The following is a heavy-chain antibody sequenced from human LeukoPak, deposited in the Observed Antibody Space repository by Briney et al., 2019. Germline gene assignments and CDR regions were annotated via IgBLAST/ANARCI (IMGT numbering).Heavy chain of an antibody. CDR1: GGSFSGYY. CDR3: ARVLGSGSYYYYYYMDV. D-gene: IGHD3-10*01. J-gene: IGHJ6*03. Sequence: SETLSLTCAVYGGSFSGYYWSWIRRPPGKGLEWIGEINHSGSTNYNPSLKSRVTISVDTSKNQFSLKLSSVTAADTAVYYCARVLGSGSYYYYYYMDVWGKGTTVTVSS. V-gene: IGHV4-34*01. CDR2: INHSGST.